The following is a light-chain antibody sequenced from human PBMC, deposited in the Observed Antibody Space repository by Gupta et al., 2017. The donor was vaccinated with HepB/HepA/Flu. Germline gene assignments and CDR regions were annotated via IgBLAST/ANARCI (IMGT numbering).Light chain of an antibody. CDR3: QQSYTAPGS. V-gene: IGKV1-39*01. J-gene: IGKJ2*04. CDR2: AAS. Sequence: DIQMTQSPSPLSASIGDTVTITCRASRSIKSSLNWYQQRPGKAPKLLIYAASSLQSGVPSKFSGDGSGTTFTLTISDLQPEDFATDYCQQSYTAPGSFGQGTRLEIK. CDR1: RSIKSS.